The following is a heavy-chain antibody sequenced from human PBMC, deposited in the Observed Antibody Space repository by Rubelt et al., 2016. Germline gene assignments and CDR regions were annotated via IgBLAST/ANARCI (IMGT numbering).Heavy chain of an antibody. CDR1: GGSFSGYY. Sequence: QLQLQESGPGLVKPSETLSLTCTVYGGSFSGYYWSWIRQPPGKGLEWIGEINHSGSTNYNPSLKSRVTISVDTSKNQFSLKLSSVTAADTAVYYCARDDCSSTSCYGGGYFQHWGQGTLVTVSS. CDR3: ARDDCSSTSCYGGGYFQH. V-gene: IGHV4-34*01. CDR2: INHSGST. J-gene: IGHJ1*01. D-gene: IGHD2-2*01.